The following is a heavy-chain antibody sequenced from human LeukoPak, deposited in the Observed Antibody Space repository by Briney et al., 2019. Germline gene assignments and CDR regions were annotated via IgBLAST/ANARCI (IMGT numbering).Heavy chain of an antibody. D-gene: IGHD6-13*01. V-gene: IGHV1-46*01. J-gene: IGHJ4*02. CDR3: ATLGPLGYSSSWYYFDY. CDR1: GYTFTSYY. Sequence: ASVKVSCKASGYTFTSYYMHWVRQVPGQGLEWMGIINPSGGGTSYAQKFRGRVTMTRDTSTSTVYMGLSSLRSEDTAVYYCATLGPLGYSSSWYYFDYWGQGTLVTVSS. CDR2: INPSGGGT.